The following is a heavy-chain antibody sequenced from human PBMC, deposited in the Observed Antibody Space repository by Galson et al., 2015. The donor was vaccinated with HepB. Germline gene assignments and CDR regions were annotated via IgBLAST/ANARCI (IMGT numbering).Heavy chain of an antibody. CDR1: GITFNVHV. CDR3: ATTPSYQDY. Sequence: SLRQSSAASGITFNVHVMPGAPQAPREELEAVRTFSGGGDRKYYAASVKGRFTISRDNSKNTLYLQMISLRAEDTALYYCATTPSYQDYWGQGTLVTVSS. V-gene: IGHV3-23*01. J-gene: IGHJ4*02. CDR2: FSGGGDRK. D-gene: IGHD4-11*01.